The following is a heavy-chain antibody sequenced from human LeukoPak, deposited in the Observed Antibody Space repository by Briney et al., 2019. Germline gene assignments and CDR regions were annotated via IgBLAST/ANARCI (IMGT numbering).Heavy chain of an antibody. D-gene: IGHD3-9*01. J-gene: IGHJ4*02. V-gene: IGHV3-74*01. CDR2: INSDESNT. Sequence: GGSLRLSCAASGFTFSHYLMHWVRQAPGKGLVWVSRINSDESNTNSYADSVKGRFIISRDNAKNTLYLQMNSLTAEDTAVYYCATAGSYRFDYWGQGTLVTVSS. CDR1: GFTFSHYL. CDR3: ATAGSYRFDY.